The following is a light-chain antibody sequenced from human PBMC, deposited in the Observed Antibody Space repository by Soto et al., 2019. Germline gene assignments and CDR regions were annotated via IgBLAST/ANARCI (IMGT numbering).Light chain of an antibody. CDR2: TTS. CDR3: QQGDSTPYT. Sequence: DIQMTQSPSSLSASVGDRVTITCRTSQSINTYLNWYQQKPGKAPHLLIYTTSHLNSRAPSRFSGSGYGTDFTLTISSLQPEDFATYFCQQGDSTPYTFGQGTTLEIK. CDR1: QSINTY. V-gene: IGKV1-39*01. J-gene: IGKJ2*01.